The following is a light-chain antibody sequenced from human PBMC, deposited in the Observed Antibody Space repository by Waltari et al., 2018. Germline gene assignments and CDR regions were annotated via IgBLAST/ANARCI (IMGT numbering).Light chain of an antibody. V-gene: IGKV3-20*01. Sequence: VLTQSPGTLSLSPGDRATLSCRASQSLTKRYLAWYQQKPGQAPRLLIYGASNRAAGIPDRFSDSGSGTDFTLTIDRLEPEDFAVYYCQQYGSSILYTFGQGTKLEIK. CDR3: QQYGSSILYT. CDR2: GAS. J-gene: IGKJ2*01. CDR1: QSLTKRY.